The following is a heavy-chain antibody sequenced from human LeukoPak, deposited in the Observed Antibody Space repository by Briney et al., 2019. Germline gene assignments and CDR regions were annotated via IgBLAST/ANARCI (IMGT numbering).Heavy chain of an antibody. CDR1: GFTFSSYA. J-gene: IGHJ3*02. V-gene: IGHV3-23*01. D-gene: IGHD2-8*02. CDR3: VKEIYCTATTCQGNDAFHI. CDR2: ISGSGGST. Sequence: GGSPRLSCAASGFTFSSYAMSWVRQAPGKGLEWVSAISGSGGSTYYADSVKGRFTISRDNSKNTLYLQMNSLRAEDTAVYYCVKEIYCTATTCQGNDAFHIWGQGTVVTVSS.